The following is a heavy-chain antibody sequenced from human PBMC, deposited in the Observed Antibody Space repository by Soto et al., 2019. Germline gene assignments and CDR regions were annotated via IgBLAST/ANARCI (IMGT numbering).Heavy chain of an antibody. V-gene: IGHV4-34*01. CDR2: INHSGST. CDR1: GGSFSGYY. J-gene: IGHJ6*02. CDR3: ARDIAARRGYYDYGMDV. D-gene: IGHD6-6*01. Sequence: SETLTLTCADYGGSFSGYYWSWIRQPPGKGLEWIGEINHSGSTNYNPSLKSRVTISVDTSKNQFSLKLSSVTAADTAVYYCARDIAARRGYYDYGMDVWGQGTTVTVSS.